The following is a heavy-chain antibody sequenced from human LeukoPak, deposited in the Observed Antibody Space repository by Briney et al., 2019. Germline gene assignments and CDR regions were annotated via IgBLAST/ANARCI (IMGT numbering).Heavy chain of an antibody. CDR1: GGTFGSYV. CDR3: AKEGDTALVTGYFDL. CDR2: IIPIFGTA. J-gene: IGHJ2*01. V-gene: IGHV1-69*13. D-gene: IGHD5-18*01. Sequence: GASVKVSCKASGGTFGSYVISWVRQAPGQGLEWMGGIIPIFGTAHYAQKFQGRLTITADESTSTVYMEMSSLRSEDTAMYYCAKEGDTALVTGYFDLWGRGTLVTLSS.